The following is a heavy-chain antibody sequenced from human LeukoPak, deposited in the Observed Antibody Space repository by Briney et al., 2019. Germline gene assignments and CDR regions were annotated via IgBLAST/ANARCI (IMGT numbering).Heavy chain of an antibody. CDR3: AASGSYYVYAFDI. V-gene: IGHV1-8*03. D-gene: IGHD1-26*01. Sequence: GASVKVSCKASGYTFTSYDINWVRQATGQGLEWMGWMNPNSGNTGYAQKFQGRVTITRNTSISTAYMELSSLRSEDTAVYYCAASGSYYVYAFDIWGQGTMVTVSS. CDR2: MNPNSGNT. J-gene: IGHJ3*02. CDR1: GYTFTSYD.